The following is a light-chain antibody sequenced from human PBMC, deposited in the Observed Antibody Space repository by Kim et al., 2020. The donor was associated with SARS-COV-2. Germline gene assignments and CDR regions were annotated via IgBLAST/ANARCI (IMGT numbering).Light chain of an antibody. CDR3: LLYHSGIWV. CDR1: AGAVTTDYF. V-gene: IGLV7-43*01. CDR2: EPY. J-gene: IGLJ3*02. Sequence: PGGTVALTCASRAGAVTTDYFSSWVQQKPGQAPRPLTHEPYQEHSWTPARFSGSLVGGKAALTLSPVQPEDEADYYCLLYHSGIWVFSGGTTLTVL.